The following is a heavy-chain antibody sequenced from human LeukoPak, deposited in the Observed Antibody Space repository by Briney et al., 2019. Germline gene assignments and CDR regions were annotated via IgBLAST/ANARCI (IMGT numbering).Heavy chain of an antibody. CDR3: ASRKDTPHLPDY. V-gene: IGHV3-30-3*01. J-gene: IGHJ4*02. CDR1: GFTVSLYA. CDR2: ISYDGTKK. Sequence: PGGFLRLSCAASGFTVSLYAMHWINQDPVKGLDLLSVISYDGTKKYYADSVRGRFTISRDNSQNTLYLQMNSLKPEDTAVYYCASRKDTPHLPDYWGQGTLVTVSS. D-gene: IGHD5-18*01.